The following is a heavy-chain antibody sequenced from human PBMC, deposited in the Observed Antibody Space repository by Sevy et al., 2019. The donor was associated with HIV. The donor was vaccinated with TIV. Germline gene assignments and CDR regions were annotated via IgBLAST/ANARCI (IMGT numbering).Heavy chain of an antibody. CDR3: ARETPYYDFWSGYYPPGTNWFDP. J-gene: IGHJ5*02. V-gene: IGHV4-39*02. D-gene: IGHD3-3*01. CDR2: IYYSRST. CDR1: GGSISSSSYY. Sequence: SETLSLTCTVSGGSISSSSYYWGWIRQPPGKGLEWIGSIYYSRSTYYNPSLKSRVTISVDTSKNQFSLKLSSVTAADTAVYYCARETPYYDFWSGYYPPGTNWFDPWGQGTLVTVSS.